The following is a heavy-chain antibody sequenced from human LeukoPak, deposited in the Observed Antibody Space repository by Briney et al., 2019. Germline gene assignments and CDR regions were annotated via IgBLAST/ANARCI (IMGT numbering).Heavy chain of an antibody. Sequence: PSETLSLTCAVSGGSLSPHYWSWIRRPLGKGLEWIGEINNRGTTNYSPSLRGRATTSVDTSKNQFSLRLTSVTAADTAMYYCARVPLWWLTPFDFWGQGTLATVSS. CDR3: ARVPLWWLTPFDF. J-gene: IGHJ4*02. CDR1: GGSLSPHY. D-gene: IGHD5-12*01. V-gene: IGHV4-34*01. CDR2: INNRGTT.